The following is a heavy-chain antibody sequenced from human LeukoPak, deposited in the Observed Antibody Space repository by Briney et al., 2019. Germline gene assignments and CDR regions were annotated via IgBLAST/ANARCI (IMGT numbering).Heavy chain of an antibody. CDR2: IDNDEITT. V-gene: IGHV3-74*01. CDR1: GFTFDDYA. Sequence: GGSLRLSCAASGFTFDDYAMHWVRQAPGKGLEWVSRIDNDEITTTYADSVKGRFTISRDNAKNTLYLQMNSPRAEDTGVYYCARGGPGTGMDYWGQGALVTVSS. J-gene: IGHJ4*02. D-gene: IGHD1-1*01. CDR3: ARGGPGTGMDY.